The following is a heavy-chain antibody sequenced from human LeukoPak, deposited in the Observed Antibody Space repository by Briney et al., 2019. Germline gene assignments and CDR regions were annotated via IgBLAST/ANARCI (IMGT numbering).Heavy chain of an antibody. D-gene: IGHD5-24*01. Sequence: ASVKVSCKASGGTFSSYAISWVRQAPGQGLEWMGGIIPIFGTANYAQKFQGRVTITADKSTSTAYMELSSLRSEDTAVYYCARGAYNYRPFDYWGQGTLVTVSS. CDR2: IIPIFGTA. V-gene: IGHV1-69*06. CDR1: GGTFSSYA. J-gene: IGHJ4*02. CDR3: ARGAYNYRPFDY.